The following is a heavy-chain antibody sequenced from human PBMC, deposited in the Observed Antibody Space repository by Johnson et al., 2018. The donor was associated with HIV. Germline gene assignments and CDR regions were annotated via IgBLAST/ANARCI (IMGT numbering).Heavy chain of an antibody. D-gene: IGHD3-10*01. Sequence: QVLLVESGGGVVQPGGSLRLSCAASGFTFSSYPMHWVRQAPGKGLEWVAVISYDGGSKYYADSVKGRFTISRDNSKNTLYLQMNSLRAEDTAVYYCARTRHYYEAFDIWGQGTMVTVSS. CDR1: GFTFSSYP. J-gene: IGHJ3*02. CDR2: ISYDGGSK. V-gene: IGHV3-30-3*01. CDR3: ARTRHYYEAFDI.